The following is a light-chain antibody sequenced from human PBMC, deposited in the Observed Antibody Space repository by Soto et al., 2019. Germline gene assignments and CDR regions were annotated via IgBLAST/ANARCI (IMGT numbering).Light chain of an antibody. V-gene: IGLV2-23*01. CDR3: SSYPSTTTLVV. Sequence: QSALTQPASVSGSPGQSITVSCTGTSSDIGSYSLVSWYQQHPGKAPKLLIYEGSKRPSGVSNRFSGSKSGNTASLTISGLQAEDEADYYCSSYPSTTTLVVFGGGTKLTVL. J-gene: IGLJ2*01. CDR2: EGS. CDR1: SSDIGSYSL.